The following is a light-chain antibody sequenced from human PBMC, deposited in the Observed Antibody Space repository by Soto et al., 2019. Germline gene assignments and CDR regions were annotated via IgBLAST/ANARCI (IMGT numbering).Light chain of an antibody. Sequence: QSALTQPPSVSGSPGQSVTISCTGTSSDVGPYDRVSWYQQPPGTAPKLIIYEVSHRPSGVPDRFSGSKSGNTASLTISGLQAEDEADYYCSSYSSSTTLVLFGGGTQLTVL. CDR2: EVS. CDR3: SSYSSSTTLVL. J-gene: IGLJ2*01. V-gene: IGLV2-18*02. CDR1: SSDVGPYDR.